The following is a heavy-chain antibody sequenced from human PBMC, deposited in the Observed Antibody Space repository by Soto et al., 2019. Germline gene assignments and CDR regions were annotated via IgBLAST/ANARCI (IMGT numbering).Heavy chain of an antibody. Sequence: NPSETLSLTCTVSAGSISSGGYYWSWIRQHPGKGPEWIGYIYYSGSTYYNPSLKSRVTISVDTSKNQFSLKLSSVTAADTAVYYCARVSVAVYWFDPWGQGTLVTVSS. D-gene: IGHD6-19*01. CDR3: ARVSVAVYWFDP. CDR1: AGSISSGGYY. CDR2: IYYSGST. V-gene: IGHV4-31*02. J-gene: IGHJ5*02.